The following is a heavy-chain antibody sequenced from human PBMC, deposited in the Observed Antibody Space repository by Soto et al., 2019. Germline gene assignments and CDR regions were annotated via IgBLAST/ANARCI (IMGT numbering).Heavy chain of an antibody. J-gene: IGHJ5*02. D-gene: IGHD3-22*01. CDR1: GGSISGSGYY. V-gene: IGHV4-39*01. CDR2: IYYSGST. CDR3: SRHVPENYYDSSGYDSFDP. Sequence: PSETLSLTCTVSGGSISGSGYYWGWIRQPPGKGLEWLGSIYYSGSTYYNPSHNSRVTISVDTSKNQFTLMLSSVTAADTAVYYCSRHVPENYYDSSGYDSFDPWGQGTLVTVSS.